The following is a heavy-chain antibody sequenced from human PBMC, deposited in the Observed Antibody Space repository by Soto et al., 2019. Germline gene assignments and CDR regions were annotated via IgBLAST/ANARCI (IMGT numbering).Heavy chain of an antibody. J-gene: IGHJ6*02. Sequence: ASVKVSCKASGYTFTSYYMHWVRQAPGQGLEWMGIINPSGGSTSYAQKFQGRVTMTRDTSTSTVYMELSSLRSEDTAMYYCARDWTYYYGSGSYYRPDYYYGMDVWGQGTTVTVSS. CDR3: ARDWTYYYGSGSYYRPDYYYGMDV. D-gene: IGHD3-10*01. CDR2: INPSGGST. CDR1: GYTFTSYY. V-gene: IGHV1-46*01.